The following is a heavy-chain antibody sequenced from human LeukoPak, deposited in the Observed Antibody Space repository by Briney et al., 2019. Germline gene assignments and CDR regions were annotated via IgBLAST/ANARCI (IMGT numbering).Heavy chain of an antibody. V-gene: IGHV3-21*05. CDR3: ARDGYDYVWGSYRLTDSAFDI. Sequence: GGSLRLSCAASGFTFSSYSMNWVRQAPGKGLEWVSYISSSSSYIYYADSVKGRFTISRDNAKNSLYLQMNSLRAEDTAVYYCARDGYDYVWGSYRLTDSAFDIWGQGTMVTVSS. J-gene: IGHJ3*02. CDR2: ISSSSSYI. D-gene: IGHD3-16*02. CDR1: GFTFSSYS.